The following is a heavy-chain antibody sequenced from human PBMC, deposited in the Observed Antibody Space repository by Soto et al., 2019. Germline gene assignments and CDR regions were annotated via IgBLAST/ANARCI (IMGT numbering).Heavy chain of an antibody. D-gene: IGHD2-2*02. CDR3: ARDGGECSRTSCYNEIPPAWFGP. CDR2: ISYDGSTK. CDR1: GFPFSAYA. Sequence: GGSLRLSCAASGFPFSAYAMHWVRQAPGKGLEWLAVISYDGSTKFYADTVKGRFTISRGNSKNTLYLQMNSLRAEDSGIYYCARDGGECSRTSCYNEIPPAWFGPWGQGALVTVSS. J-gene: IGHJ5*02. V-gene: IGHV3-30-3*01.